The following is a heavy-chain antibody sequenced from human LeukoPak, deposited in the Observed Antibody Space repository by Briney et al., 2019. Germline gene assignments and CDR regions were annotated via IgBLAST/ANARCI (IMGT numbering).Heavy chain of an antibody. CDR1: GFTFDDYT. CDR2: ISWDGGST. J-gene: IGHJ4*02. D-gene: IGHD6-19*01. CDR3: AKDIGSSGWLFDY. V-gene: IGHV3-43*01. Sequence: GGSLRLSCAASGFTFDDYTMHWVRQAPGKGLEWVSLISWDGGSTYYADSVKGRFTISRDNSKNSLYLQMNSLRTEDTALYYCAKDIGSSGWLFDYWGQGTLVTVSS.